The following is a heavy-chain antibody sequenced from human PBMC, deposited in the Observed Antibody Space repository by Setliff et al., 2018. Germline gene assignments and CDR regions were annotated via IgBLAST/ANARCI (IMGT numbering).Heavy chain of an antibody. CDR2: TKNKANAGYR. D-gene: IGHD2-2*01. V-gene: IGHV3-72*01. CDR1: GFSISDHY. J-gene: IGHJ4*02. Sequence: GGSLRLSCAASGFSISDHYMDWVRQAPGKGLEGVGRTKNKANAGYREYAASVKDRFISSRDDSKNTLYLQMNSLKTEDTAVYYCTTDLIVVAPAAMPVGYWGPGPLLTVSS. CDR3: TTDLIVVAPAAMPVGY.